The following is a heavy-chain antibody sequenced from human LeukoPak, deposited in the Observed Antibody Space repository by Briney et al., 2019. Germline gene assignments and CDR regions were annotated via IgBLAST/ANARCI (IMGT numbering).Heavy chain of an antibody. CDR2: INHSGST. Sequence: NPSETLSLTCAVYGGSFSGYYWSWIRQPPGKGLEWIGEINHSGSTNYNPSLKSRVTISVDTSKNQFSLKLSSVTAADTAVYYCARLDYYDSSGHNWFDPWGQGTLVTISS. CDR1: GGSFSGYY. CDR3: ARLDYYDSSGHNWFDP. D-gene: IGHD3-22*01. V-gene: IGHV4-34*01. J-gene: IGHJ5*02.